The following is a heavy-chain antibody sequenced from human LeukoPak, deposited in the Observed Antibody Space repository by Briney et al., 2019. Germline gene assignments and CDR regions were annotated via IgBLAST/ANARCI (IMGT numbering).Heavy chain of an antibody. CDR3: AREYYDILTGYSNFDY. CDR2: TYYRSKWYN. J-gene: IGHJ4*02. CDR1: GDSVSSNSAA. Sequence: SRTLSLTCAISGDSVSSNSAAWNWIRQSPSRGLEWLGRTYYRSKWYNDYAVSVKSRITINPDTSKNQFSLQLNSVTPEDTAVYYCAREYYDILTGYSNFDYWGQGTLVTVSS. D-gene: IGHD3-9*01. V-gene: IGHV6-1*01.